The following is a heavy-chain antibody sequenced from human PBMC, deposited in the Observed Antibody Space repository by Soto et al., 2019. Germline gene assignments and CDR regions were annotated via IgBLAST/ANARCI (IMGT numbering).Heavy chain of an antibody. CDR1: GGSISNGGYY. Sequence: SETLFLTCTASGGSISNGGYYWSWIRQQPEKSLERIGYIYYSGSTYYNPSLRSRVTISVETSKNQLSLKLTSLTAADTDVSYSASATVVATSPYFDYWGQGTLVTVSS. D-gene: IGHD5-12*01. V-gene: IGHV4-31*03. CDR2: IYYSGST. CDR3: ASATVVATSPYFDY. J-gene: IGHJ4*02.